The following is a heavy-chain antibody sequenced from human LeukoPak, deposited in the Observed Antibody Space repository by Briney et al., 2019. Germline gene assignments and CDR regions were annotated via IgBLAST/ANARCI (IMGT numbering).Heavy chain of an antibody. V-gene: IGHV3-23*01. CDR1: GFTFRTYA. J-gene: IGHJ4*02. CDR2: VSGSGGGT. D-gene: IGHD6-13*01. CDR3: AKGSTSWYAGPSDY. Sequence: GGSLRLSCAVSGFTFRTYAMSWVRQAPGKGLEWVSVVSGSGGGTYYADSVKGRFTISRDNSKNTLYLQMNSLRAEDTAVYYCAKGSTSWYAGPSDYWGQGTLVTVSS.